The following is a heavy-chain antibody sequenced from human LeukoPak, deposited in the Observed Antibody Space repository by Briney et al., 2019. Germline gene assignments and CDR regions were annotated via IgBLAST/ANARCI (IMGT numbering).Heavy chain of an antibody. CDR1: GYTFTGYY. J-gene: IGHJ4*02. CDR2: INPNSGGT. D-gene: IGHD6-19*01. V-gene: IGHV1-2*02. Sequence: ASVKVSCKTSGYTFTGYYMHWVRQAPGQGLEWMGWINPNSGGTNYAQKFQGRVTMTRDTSISTAYMELSRLRSDDTAVYYCAKVPSTVRYSSGWRREYYFDYWGQGTLVTVSS. CDR3: AKVPSTVRYSSGWRREYYFDY.